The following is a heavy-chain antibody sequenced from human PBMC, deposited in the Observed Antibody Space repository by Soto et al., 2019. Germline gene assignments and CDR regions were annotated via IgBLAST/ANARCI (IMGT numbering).Heavy chain of an antibody. Sequence: EVQLVESGGGLVHPGGSLRLSCAASGFSITNTWMHWVRQAPGKGLEWVGRVKSKADGGTADYAAPVKGRFTVSRDDSKNTQYLQMNSLKMEDTAVYYCNSYPDFWGGHTPLWGQGTLVTVSS. CDR2: VKSKADGGTA. J-gene: IGHJ4*02. CDR3: NSYPDFWGGHTPL. D-gene: IGHD3-3*01. V-gene: IGHV3-15*07. CDR1: GFSITNTW.